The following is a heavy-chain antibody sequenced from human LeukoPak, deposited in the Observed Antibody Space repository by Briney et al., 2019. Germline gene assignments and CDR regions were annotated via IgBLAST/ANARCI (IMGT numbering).Heavy chain of an antibody. CDR2: IYSGGST. J-gene: IGHJ4*02. V-gene: IGHV3-53*01. D-gene: IGHD1-26*01. CDR1: GFTVSSNY. Sequence: GGSLRLSRAASGFTVSSNYMSWVRQAPGKGLELVSVIYSGGSTYYADSVKGRFTISRDNSKNTLYLQMNSLRAEDTAVYYCARDFSEYSGSYYSDYWGQGTLVTVSS. CDR3: ARDFSEYSGSYYSDY.